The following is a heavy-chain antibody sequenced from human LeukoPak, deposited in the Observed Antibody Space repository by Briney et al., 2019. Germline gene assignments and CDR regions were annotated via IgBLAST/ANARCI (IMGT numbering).Heavy chain of an antibody. CDR3: ARAWFGPGWYYYYYGMDV. V-gene: IGHV4-59*12. CDR2: IYHSRST. D-gene: IGHD3-10*01. J-gene: IGHJ6*02. CDR1: GGSISSYY. Sequence: SETLSLTCTVSGGSISSYYWSWIRQPPGKGLEWIGYIYHSRSTYYNPSLKSRVTISVDRSENQFSLKLSSVTAADTAVYYCARAWFGPGWYYYYYGMDVWGQGTTVTVSS.